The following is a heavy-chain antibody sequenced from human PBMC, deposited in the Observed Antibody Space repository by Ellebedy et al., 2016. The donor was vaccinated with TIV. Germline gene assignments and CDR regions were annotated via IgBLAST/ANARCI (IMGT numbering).Heavy chain of an antibody. CDR2: IYYSGST. CDR1: GGSTSSYY. D-gene: IGHD3-3*01. J-gene: IGHJ6*02. CDR3: ARDYTIFGVVSHYYYGMDV. Sequence: GSLRLXXTVSGGSTSSYYWSWIRQPPGKGLEWIGYIYYSGSTNYNPSLKSRVTISVDTSRNQFSLKLSSVTAADTAVYYCARDYTIFGVVSHYYYGMDVWGQGTTVTVSS. V-gene: IGHV4-59*01.